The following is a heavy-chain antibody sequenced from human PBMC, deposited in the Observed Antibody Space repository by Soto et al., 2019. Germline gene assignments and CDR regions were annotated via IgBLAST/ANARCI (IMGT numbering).Heavy chain of an antibody. J-gene: IGHJ4*02. V-gene: IGHV4-59*01. CDR2: IYYSGST. D-gene: IGHD2-2*01. CDR3: ARAPPAAVYYFDY. Sequence: ASETLSLTCTVSGGSISSYYWSWIRQPPGKGLEWIGYIYYSGSTNYNPSLKSRVTISVDTSKNQFSLKLSSVTAADTAVYYCARAPPAAVYYFDYWGQGTLVTVSS. CDR1: GGSISSYY.